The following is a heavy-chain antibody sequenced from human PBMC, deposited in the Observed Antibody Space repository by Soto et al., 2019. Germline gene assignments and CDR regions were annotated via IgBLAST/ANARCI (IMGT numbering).Heavy chain of an antibody. V-gene: IGHV4-61*01. D-gene: IGHD3-3*01. CDR3: ARDKLGAYYDFWSGYSHHYYYYGMDV. CDR2: IYYSGST. Sequence: SETLSLTCAVSGGSVSSGSYYWSWIRQPPGKGLEWIGYIYYSGSTNYNPSLKSRVTISVDTSKNQFSLKLSSVTAADTAVYYCARDKLGAYYDFWSGYSHHYYYYGMDVWGQGTTVTVSS. CDR1: GGSVSSGSYY. J-gene: IGHJ6*02.